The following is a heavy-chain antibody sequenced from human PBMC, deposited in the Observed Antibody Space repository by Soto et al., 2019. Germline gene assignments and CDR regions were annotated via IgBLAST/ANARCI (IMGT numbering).Heavy chain of an antibody. J-gene: IGHJ4*02. CDR1: GFIFAANYW. CDR2: IDPRDSNT. D-gene: IGHD5-12*01. CDR3: TRSHHVGVATADDFDC. Sequence: PGESLQICFTGSGFIFAANYWISWARQMPGKGLEWVGIIDPRDSNTLYSPSFQGHVTISLDNSISTAYLQWSSLKASETAMYYCTRSHHVGVATADDFDCWGQGTLVTVSS. V-gene: IGHV5-51*01.